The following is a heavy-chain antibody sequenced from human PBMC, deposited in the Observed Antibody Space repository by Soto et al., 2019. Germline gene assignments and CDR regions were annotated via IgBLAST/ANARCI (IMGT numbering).Heavy chain of an antibody. CDR3: AGERGGPTTSAFDI. D-gene: IGHD1-26*01. CDR1: GFTFSSYA. Sequence: GGSLRLSCAASGFTFSSYAMSWVRQAPGKGLEWVANIRQDGSDKYYVGSVEGRFTISRDNAKKSLYLQINSMRAEDTAVYYCAGERGGPTTSAFDIWGQGTMVTVSS. CDR2: IRQDGSDK. V-gene: IGHV3-7*01. J-gene: IGHJ3*02.